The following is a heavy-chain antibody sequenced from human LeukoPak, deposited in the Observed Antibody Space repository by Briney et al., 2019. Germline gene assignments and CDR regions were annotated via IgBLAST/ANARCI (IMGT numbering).Heavy chain of an antibody. V-gene: IGHV1-2*02. CDR1: GYTFTGYY. J-gene: IGHJ3*02. Sequence: ASVKVSCKASGYTFTGYYMHWVRQAPGQGLEWMGWINPNSGGTNYAQKFQGRVTMTRDTSISTAYMELSRLRSDDTAVYYCARESFTAGSGSSANAFDIWGQGTMVTVSS. D-gene: IGHD1-26*01. CDR2: INPNSGGT. CDR3: ARESFTAGSGSSANAFDI.